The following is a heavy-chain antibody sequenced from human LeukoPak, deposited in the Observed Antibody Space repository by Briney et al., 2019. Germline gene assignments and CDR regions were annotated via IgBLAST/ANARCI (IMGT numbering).Heavy chain of an antibody. J-gene: IGHJ6*02. Sequence: SETLSLTCTVSGGSISSYYWSWIRQPAGKGLEWIGRIYTSGNTNYNPSLKSRVTMSVDTSKNQFSLKLSSVTAADTAVYYCARDQGEILLEFRYYYYGMDVWGQGTTVTVSS. CDR3: ARDQGEILLEFRYYYYGMDV. D-gene: IGHD3-3*01. V-gene: IGHV4-4*07. CDR2: IYTSGNT. CDR1: GGSISSYY.